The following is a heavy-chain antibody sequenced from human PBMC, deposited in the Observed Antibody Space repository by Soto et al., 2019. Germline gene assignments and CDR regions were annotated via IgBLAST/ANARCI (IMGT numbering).Heavy chain of an antibody. D-gene: IGHD3-22*01. CDR1: GFTFSSYG. Sequence: VQLVESGGGVVQPGRSLRLSCAASGFTFSSYGMHWVRQAPGKGLEWVAVLSYDGSNKYYADSVKGRCTISRDNSKNTLYLQMNSLRAEDTAVYYCAKGADSSGYYNFDYWGQGTLVTVSS. J-gene: IGHJ4*02. CDR3: AKGADSSGYYNFDY. CDR2: LSYDGSNK. V-gene: IGHV3-30*18.